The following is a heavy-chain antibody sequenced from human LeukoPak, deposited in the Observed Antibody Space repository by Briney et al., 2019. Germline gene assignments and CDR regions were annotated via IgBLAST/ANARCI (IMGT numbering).Heavy chain of an antibody. Sequence: GGSLRLSCAASGFTFSSYEMIWVRQAPGKGLEWLSYISTGGSTTYYADSVKGRFTTSRGNAKSSLYLQMNSLRAEDTAVYYCVRETGGTYREFDYWGQGTLVTVSS. CDR2: ISTGGSTT. CDR3: VRETGGTYREFDY. CDR1: GFTFSSYE. J-gene: IGHJ4*02. D-gene: IGHD1-26*01. V-gene: IGHV3-48*03.